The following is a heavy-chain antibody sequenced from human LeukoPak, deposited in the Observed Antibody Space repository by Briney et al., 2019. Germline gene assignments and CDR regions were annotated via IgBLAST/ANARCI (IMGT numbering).Heavy chain of an antibody. CDR1: GGSISYYY. CDR2: SHDSGES. V-gene: IGHV4-59*08. J-gene: IGHJ4*02. D-gene: IGHD3-10*01. Sequence: PSETLSLTCSVSGGSISYYYWSRIRQPPGKGLEWIGYSHDSGESNYNPSLQSRVIISRDTSKNQFSLNLMSVTAADTAVYYCAASSHSGSYRAYWGQGTPVTVSS. CDR3: AASSHSGSYRAY.